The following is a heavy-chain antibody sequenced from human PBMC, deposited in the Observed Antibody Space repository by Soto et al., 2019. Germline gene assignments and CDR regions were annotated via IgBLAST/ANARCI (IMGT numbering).Heavy chain of an antibody. CDR1: GFTFSDYA. D-gene: IGHD3-3*01. Sequence: GGSLRLSCAASGFTFSDYAMHWVRQAPGKGLEWVAVVSHDGRNTHYADSVKGRFTISRDSSKNSVSLQMNSLRAEDTAVYYCARVERGITIFGVVIPPFDYWGQGTLVTVSS. CDR2: VSHDGRNT. J-gene: IGHJ4*02. CDR3: ARVERGITIFGVVIPPFDY. V-gene: IGHV3-30*03.